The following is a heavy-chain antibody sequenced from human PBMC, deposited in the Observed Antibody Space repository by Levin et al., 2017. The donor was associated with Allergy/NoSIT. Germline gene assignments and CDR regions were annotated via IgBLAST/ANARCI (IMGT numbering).Heavy chain of an antibody. V-gene: IGHV3-21*01. J-gene: IGHJ4*02. D-gene: IGHD6-19*01. CDR3: ARTPGGVVAGQL. CDR2: ISTSSNYI. Sequence: GESLKISCAASGFTFSNYAMNWVRKAPGKGLEWVSSISTSSNYIYYADSVKGRFTTSRDNAKNSLYLQMNSLRAEDTAVYYCARTPGGVVAGQLWGPGTLVTVSS. CDR1: GFTFSNYA.